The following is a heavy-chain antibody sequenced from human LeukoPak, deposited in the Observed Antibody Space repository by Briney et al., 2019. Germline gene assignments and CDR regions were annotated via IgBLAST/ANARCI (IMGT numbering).Heavy chain of an antibody. CDR2: ISSGGTYK. Sequence: PGGSLRLSCAASGFTFSDYTMNWVRQAPGKGLEWVSSISSGGTYKYYADSVKGRFTISRDNAQSSLYLQMNSLRAEDSSVYYCARPTTVTTISADAFDIWGQGTMVTVSS. CDR1: GFTFSDYT. D-gene: IGHD4-17*01. J-gene: IGHJ3*02. CDR3: ARPTTVTTISADAFDI. V-gene: IGHV3-21*01.